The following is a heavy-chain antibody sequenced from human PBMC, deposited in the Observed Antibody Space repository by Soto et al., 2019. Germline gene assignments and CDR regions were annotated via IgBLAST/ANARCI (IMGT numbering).Heavy chain of an antibody. CDR2: ISAYNGNT. D-gene: IGHD2-15*01. CDR1: GYAFTSYG. CDR3: ASASEYCSGGSCYHAGAFDI. J-gene: IGHJ3*02. V-gene: IGHV1-18*01. Sequence: ASVKVSCKASGYAFTSYGISWVRQAPGQGLEWMGWISAYNGNTNYAQKLQGRVTMTTDTSTSTAYMELRSLRSDDTAVYYCASASEYCSGGSCYHAGAFDIWGQGTMVTLSS.